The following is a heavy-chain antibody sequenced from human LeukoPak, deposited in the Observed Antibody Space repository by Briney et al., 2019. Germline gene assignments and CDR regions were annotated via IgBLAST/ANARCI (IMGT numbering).Heavy chain of an antibody. CDR3: AKRIVVAIDAFDI. J-gene: IGHJ3*02. D-gene: IGHD3-22*01. CDR2: ISGNGGGT. V-gene: IGHV3-23*01. CDR1: GFTFSSYG. Sequence: GGSLRLSCAASGFTFSSYGMTWVRQAPGKGLEWVSGISGNGGGTYYADSVKGRFTISRDNSKNTLYLQMNSLRAEDTAVYYCAKRIVVAIDAFDIWGQGTMVTVSS.